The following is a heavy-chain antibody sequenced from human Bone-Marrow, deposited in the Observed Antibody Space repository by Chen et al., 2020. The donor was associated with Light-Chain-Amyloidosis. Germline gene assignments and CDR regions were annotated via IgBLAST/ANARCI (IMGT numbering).Heavy chain of an antibody. Sequence: QLQLQESGPGLVRPSETLSLTCTVSGGSISINSYYWGWIRQPPGKGLEWIGSMSYSGSTYYSPSLKCRVTISVDTPKNQFSLRLNSVTAADTALYYCARMFGFCSGGSCYSAYFDYWGQGALVTVSS. V-gene: IGHV4-39*01. CDR1: GGSISINSYY. CDR2: MSYSGST. CDR3: ARMFGFCSGGSCYSAYFDY. J-gene: IGHJ4*02. D-gene: IGHD2-15*01.